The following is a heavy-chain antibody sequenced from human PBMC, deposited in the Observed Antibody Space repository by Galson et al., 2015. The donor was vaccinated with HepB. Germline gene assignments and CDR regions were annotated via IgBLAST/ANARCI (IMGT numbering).Heavy chain of an antibody. CDR2: TYYGSKWYN. Sequence: CAISGDSVSSNSAAWNWIRHSSSRGLEWLGRTYYGSKWYNDYAVSVRSRITINPDTSKNQFPLQLRSVTPDDTAVYYCARGSGRYAMDVWGQGTTVTVSS. V-gene: IGHV6-1*01. CDR1: GDSVSSNSAA. J-gene: IGHJ6*02. CDR3: ARGSGRYAMDV. D-gene: IGHD3-10*01.